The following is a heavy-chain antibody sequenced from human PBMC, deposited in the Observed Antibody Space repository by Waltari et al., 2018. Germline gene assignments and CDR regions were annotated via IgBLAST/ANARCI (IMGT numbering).Heavy chain of an antibody. V-gene: IGHV4-38-2*01. D-gene: IGHD5-12*01. CDR2: IYHSGST. Sequence: QVQLQESGPGLVKPSETLSLTCAVSGYSISSGSYWGWIRQPPGKGLEWIGSIYHSGSTYYNPSLKSRVTISVDTSKNQFSLKLSSVTAADTAVYYCARIRLSWLFDYWGQGTLVTVSS. CDR1: GYSISSGSY. CDR3: ARIRLSWLFDY. J-gene: IGHJ4*02.